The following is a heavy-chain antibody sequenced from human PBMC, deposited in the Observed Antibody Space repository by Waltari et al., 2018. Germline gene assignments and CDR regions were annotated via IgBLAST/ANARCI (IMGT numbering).Heavy chain of an antibody. V-gene: IGHV3-9*03. D-gene: IGHD5-12*01. J-gene: IGHJ2*01. CDR2: ISWNSGSI. Sequence: EVQLVESGGGLVQPGRSLRLSCAASGFTFDAYAMHWVRQAPGKGLEWVSGISWNSGSIGYADSVKGRFTISRDNAKNSLYLQMNSLRAEDMALYYCAKDSGYDSYWYFDLWGRGTLVTVSS. CDR3: AKDSGYDSYWYFDL. CDR1: GFTFDAYA.